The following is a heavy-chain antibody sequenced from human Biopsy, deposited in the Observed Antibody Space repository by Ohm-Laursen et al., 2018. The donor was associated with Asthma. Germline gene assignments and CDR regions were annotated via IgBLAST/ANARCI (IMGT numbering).Heavy chain of an antibody. CDR3: VRDGTDDAFDI. V-gene: IGHV3-30*01. CDR2: ISKDASTQ. Sequence: SLRLSCTAAGFSFSNFAIHWVRQAPGKGLEWVGVISKDASTQDYADSVKGRFTMARDNSKNTLDLQMNSLREEDTAVYHCVRDGTDDAFDIWGQGTVVSVSS. J-gene: IGHJ3*02. D-gene: IGHD1-1*01. CDR1: GFSFSNFA.